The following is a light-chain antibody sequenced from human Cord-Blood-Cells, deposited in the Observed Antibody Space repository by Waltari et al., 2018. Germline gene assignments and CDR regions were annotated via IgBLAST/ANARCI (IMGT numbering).Light chain of an antibody. J-gene: IGKJ4*01. Sequence: AFQFTQSPSSLSASVGDRVTITCRASQGISSALAWYQQKPGKAPQLLIYDASSLESGVPARFSGSGSGTDFTLTISSLQPEDFATYYCQQFNSYPLTFGGGTKVEIK. CDR2: DAS. CDR3: QQFNSYPLT. CDR1: QGISSA. V-gene: IGKV1-13*02.